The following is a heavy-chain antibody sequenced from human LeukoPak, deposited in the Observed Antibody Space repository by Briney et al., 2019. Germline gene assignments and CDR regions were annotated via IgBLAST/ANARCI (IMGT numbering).Heavy chain of an antibody. CDR1: GGSISSGSYY. CDR2: IYISGST. D-gene: IGHD6-13*01. J-gene: IGHJ5*02. Sequence: SQTLSLTCTVSGGSISSGSYYWSWIRQPAGKGLGWIGRIYISGSTSYNPSLKSRVTISVDTSKNQFSLKLSSVTAADTAVYYCARVYIASPGQFDPWGQGTLVTVSS. V-gene: IGHV4-61*02. CDR3: ARVYIASPGQFDP.